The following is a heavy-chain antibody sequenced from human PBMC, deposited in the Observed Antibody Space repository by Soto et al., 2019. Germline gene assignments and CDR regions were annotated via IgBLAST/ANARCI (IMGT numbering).Heavy chain of an antibody. V-gene: IGHV1-18*01. Sequence: QVQLVQSGAEVRRPGASVKVSCKASGYTFASYGISWVRQAPGQGLEWMGWISAYNGNTNYAHKLQGRVTMTTETATTTAYMELRSLRSDDTAVYYCARAVGYSYGFDYWGQGTLVTVSS. D-gene: IGHD5-18*01. CDR3: ARAVGYSYGFDY. J-gene: IGHJ4*02. CDR2: ISAYNGNT. CDR1: GYTFASYG.